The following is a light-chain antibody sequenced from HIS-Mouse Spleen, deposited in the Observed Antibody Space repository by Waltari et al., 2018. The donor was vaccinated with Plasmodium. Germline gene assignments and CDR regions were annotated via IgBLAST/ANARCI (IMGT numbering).Light chain of an antibody. Sequence: SYELPQPPSVSVSPGQTAAITCSGHALTKQYAYWYQQKSGQAPVLVIYEDSKRPAGIPERFSGSSSGTMATLTISGAQVEDEADYYCYSTDSSGNHRVFGGGTKLTVL. CDR2: EDS. CDR1: ALTKQY. V-gene: IGLV3-10*01. CDR3: YSTDSSGNHRV. J-gene: IGLJ3*02.